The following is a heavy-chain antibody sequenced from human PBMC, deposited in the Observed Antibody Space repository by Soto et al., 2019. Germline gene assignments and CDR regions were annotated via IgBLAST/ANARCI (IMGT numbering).Heavy chain of an antibody. CDR2: IDWDDDK. D-gene: IGHD2-8*01. CDR3: ARIPPPRTNGVCY. Sequence: TLSLTCTVSSGSIISYYWSWIRQPPGKALEWLARIDWDDDKYYSTSLKTRLTISKDTSKNQVVLTMTNMDPVDTATYYCARIPPPRTNGVCYWGQGTLVTVSS. CDR1: SGSIISYYW. V-gene: IGHV2-70*11. J-gene: IGHJ4*02.